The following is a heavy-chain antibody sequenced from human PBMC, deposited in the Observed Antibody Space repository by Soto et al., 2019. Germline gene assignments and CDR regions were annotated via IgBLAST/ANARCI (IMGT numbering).Heavy chain of an antibody. V-gene: IGHV4-59*01. D-gene: IGHD3-3*01. J-gene: IGHJ6*03. CDR1: GGSINSYY. CDR2: IYYTGST. CDR3: ARGGRDDLWTGPDYYYYMDV. Sequence: SETLSLTCTVSGGSINSYYWSWIRQPPGKGLEWIGFIYYTGSTKYNPSLKSRVTISVDTSKNQFSLKLSSVTAADTAVYYCARGGRDDLWTGPDYYYYMDVWGKGTTVTVSS.